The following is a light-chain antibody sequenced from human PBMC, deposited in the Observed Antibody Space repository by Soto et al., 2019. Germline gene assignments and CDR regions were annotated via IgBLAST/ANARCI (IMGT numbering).Light chain of an antibody. J-gene: IGKJ1*01. CDR1: QSINRH. CDR3: QQYGSSPWT. V-gene: IGKV3-20*01. Sequence: EIVLTQSPGTLSLSPGERATLSCRASQSINRHLAWYRQKPGQAPRLLIYAASSRATGSPDTFSGCGSGTDFTLTISRLEPEDFAVYYCQQYGSSPWTFGPGTKVDIK. CDR2: AAS.